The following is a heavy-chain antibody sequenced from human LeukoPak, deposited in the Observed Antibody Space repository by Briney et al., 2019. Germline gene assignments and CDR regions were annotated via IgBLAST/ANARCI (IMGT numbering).Heavy chain of an antibody. J-gene: IGHJ4*02. CDR1: GFTFSNAW. CDR3: ATSPQWLASEFDY. CDR2: ISGSGGST. V-gene: IGHV3-23*01. Sequence: PGGSLRLSCAASGFTFSNAWMSWVRQAPGKGLEWVSAISGSGGSTYYADSVKGRFTISRDNSKNTLYLQMNSLRAEDTAVYYCATSPQWLASEFDYWGQGTLVTVSS. D-gene: IGHD6-19*01.